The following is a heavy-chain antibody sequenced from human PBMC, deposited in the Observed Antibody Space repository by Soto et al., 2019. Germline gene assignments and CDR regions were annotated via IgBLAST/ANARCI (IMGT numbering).Heavy chain of an antibody. V-gene: IGHV3-48*01. CDR1: GFTFNSYS. CDR2: ISSSSTSI. J-gene: IGHJ4*02. Sequence: GGSLRLSCAASGFTFNSYSMNWVRQAPGKGLEWISYISSSSTSIYYADSVKGRFTISRDNAKNSLYLQMNSLRAEDTAVYYCARVPDYWGQGTLVTVS. CDR3: ARVPDY.